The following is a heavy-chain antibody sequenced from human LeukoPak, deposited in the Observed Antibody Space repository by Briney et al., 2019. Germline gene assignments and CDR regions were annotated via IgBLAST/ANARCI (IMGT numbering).Heavy chain of an antibody. Sequence: ASVKVSCKASGYTFTSYGISWVRQAPGQGLEWMGWISAYNGNTKYTQKLQGRVTMTTDTSTRTAYMELRRLRSDDTAVYYCARPPNYDSSGYYSWFDYWGQGTLVTVSS. V-gene: IGHV1-18*01. J-gene: IGHJ4*02. CDR3: ARPPNYDSSGYYSWFDY. D-gene: IGHD3-22*01. CDR1: GYTFTSYG. CDR2: ISAYNGNT.